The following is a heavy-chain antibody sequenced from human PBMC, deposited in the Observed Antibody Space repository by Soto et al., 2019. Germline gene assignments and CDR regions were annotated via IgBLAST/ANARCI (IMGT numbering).Heavy chain of an antibody. Sequence: VQLVESGGGVVQPGRSLLLSCAASGFTFSDYAMHWVRQAPGKGLEWVAVVSHDGRNTHYAESVKGRFTISRDSSKNTVSLEMSSLRAEETAVYYCAKGGRQWLVTSDFNYWGQGPLVTVSS. V-gene: IGHV3-30*18. CDR2: VSHDGRNT. J-gene: IGHJ4*02. D-gene: IGHD6-19*01. CDR1: GFTFSDYA. CDR3: AKGGRQWLVTSDFNY.